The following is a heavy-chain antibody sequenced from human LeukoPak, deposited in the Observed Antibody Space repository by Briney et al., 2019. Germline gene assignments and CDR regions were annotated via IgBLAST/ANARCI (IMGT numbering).Heavy chain of an antibody. V-gene: IGHV3-53*01. CDR3: ARETYYGSGLGAFDI. D-gene: IGHD3-10*01. J-gene: IGHJ3*02. CDR1: GFTVSSNY. CDR2: IYSGGST. Sequence: GGSLRLSCAASGFTVSSNYMSWVRQAPGKGLEWVSVIYSGGSTYYADSVKGRFTISRDNSKNTLYLQMNGLRAEDTAVYYCARETYYGSGLGAFDIWGQGTMVTVSS.